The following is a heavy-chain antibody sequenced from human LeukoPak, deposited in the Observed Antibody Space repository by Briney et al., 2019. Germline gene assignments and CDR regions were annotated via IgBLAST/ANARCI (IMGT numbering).Heavy chain of an antibody. V-gene: IGHV3-23*01. CDR3: VKGYCSGGSCYRFDY. D-gene: IGHD2-15*01. CDR1: GFTFSSYA. Sequence: PGGSLRLSCAASGFTFSSYAMSWVRQAPGKGLEWVPAISGSGGSTYYADSVKGRFTISRDNSKNTLYLQMNSLRAEDTAVYYCVKGYCSGGSCYRFDYWGQGTLVTVSS. J-gene: IGHJ4*02. CDR2: ISGSGGST.